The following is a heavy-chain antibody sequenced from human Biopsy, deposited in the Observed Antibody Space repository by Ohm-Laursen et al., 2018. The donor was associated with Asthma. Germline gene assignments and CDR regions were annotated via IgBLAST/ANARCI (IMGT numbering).Heavy chain of an antibody. V-gene: IGHV3-23*03. Sequence: SLRLSCAASGFNFRTYALSWVRQAPGKGLEWVSVIYSGGTSHTADSVRGRFTISRDFSKNTLHLQMHSLRVEDTAVYYCARGDSSGWSHYYFDYWGQGTLVTVSS. CDR1: GFNFRTYA. CDR3: ARGDSSGWSHYYFDY. J-gene: IGHJ4*02. CDR2: IYSGGTS. D-gene: IGHD6-19*01.